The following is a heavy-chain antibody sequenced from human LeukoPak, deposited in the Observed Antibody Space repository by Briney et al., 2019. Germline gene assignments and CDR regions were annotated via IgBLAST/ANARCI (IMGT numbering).Heavy chain of an antibody. Sequence: GASVKVSCKASGGTFSSYAISWVRQAPGQGLEWMGWINPNSGGTNYAQKFQGRVTMTRDTSISTAYMELSGLKSDDTAVYYCARDQSSSSLDLWGQGTLVTVSS. CDR2: INPNSGGT. J-gene: IGHJ4*02. V-gene: IGHV1-2*02. CDR1: GGTFSSYA. D-gene: IGHD6-13*01. CDR3: ARDQSSSSLDL.